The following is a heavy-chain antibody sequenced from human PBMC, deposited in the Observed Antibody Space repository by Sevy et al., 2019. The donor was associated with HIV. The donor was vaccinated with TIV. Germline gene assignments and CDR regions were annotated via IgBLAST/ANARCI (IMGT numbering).Heavy chain of an antibody. CDR1: GGTFSSYA. CDR2: IIPIFGTA. CDR3: ARLSRAAGYFDY. J-gene: IGHJ4*02. Sequence: ASVKVSCKASGGTFSSYAISWVRQAPGQGLEWMGGIIPIFGTANYAQKFQGRVTITADESTSTAYMELSSLRSEDTAVYYCARLSRAAGYFDYWGQGTLVTVSS. V-gene: IGHV1-69*13. D-gene: IGHD6-13*01.